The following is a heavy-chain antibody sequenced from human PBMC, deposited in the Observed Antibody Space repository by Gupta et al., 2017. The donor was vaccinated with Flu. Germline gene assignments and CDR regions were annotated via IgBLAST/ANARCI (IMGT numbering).Heavy chain of an antibody. CDR2: ISYDGSNK. V-gene: IGHV3-30*18. D-gene: IGHD3-22*01. J-gene: IGHJ4*02. Sequence: GLEWVAVISYDGSNKYYADSVKGRFTISRDNSKNTLYLQMNSLRAEDTAVYYCAKYLKDYYDSSGYYQPFDYWGQGTLVTVSS. CDR3: AKYLKDYYDSSGYYQPFDY.